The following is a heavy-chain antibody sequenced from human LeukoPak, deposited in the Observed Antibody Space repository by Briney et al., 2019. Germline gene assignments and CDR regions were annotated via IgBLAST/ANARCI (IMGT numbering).Heavy chain of an antibody. J-gene: IGHJ5*02. V-gene: IGHV1-69*04. D-gene: IGHD3-22*01. CDR2: IIPILGKA. CDR3: ARDPYYYDSSAFDP. CDR1: GGTFSSYA. Sequence: GASVKVSCKASGGTFSSYAISWVRQAPGQGLEWMGRIIPILGKANYAQKFQGRVTITADKSTSTAYMELSSLRSEDTAVYYCARDPYYYDSSAFDPWGQGTLVTVSS.